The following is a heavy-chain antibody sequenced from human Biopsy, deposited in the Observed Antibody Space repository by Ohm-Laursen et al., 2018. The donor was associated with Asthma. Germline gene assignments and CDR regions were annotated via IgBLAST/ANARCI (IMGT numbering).Heavy chain of an antibody. Sequence: ASVKVSCKASGGTFRTYAFNWVRQAPGQGLEWMGGIIPMYGVPKVAQKFQGRVTITADESTSTAYMEMSSLRSEDTAVYYCARVNAIMISGDFYFYSGFDLWGQGTTVRVSS. D-gene: IGHD3-16*01. CDR3: ARVNAIMISGDFYFYSGFDL. J-gene: IGHJ6*02. CDR2: IIPMYGVP. CDR1: GGTFRTYA. V-gene: IGHV1-69*13.